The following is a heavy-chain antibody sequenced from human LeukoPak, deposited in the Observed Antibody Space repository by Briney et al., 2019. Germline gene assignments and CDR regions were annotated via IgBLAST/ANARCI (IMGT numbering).Heavy chain of an antibody. D-gene: IGHD5-18*01. Sequence: GGSLRLSCAASGFTVSSNYMSWVRQAPGKGLEWVSVIYSGGSAYYADSVKGRFTISRDNSKNTLYLQMNSLRAEDTAVYYCARVVIQLPGYFDYWGQGTLVTVSS. CDR3: ARVVIQLPGYFDY. J-gene: IGHJ4*02. CDR2: IYSGGSA. V-gene: IGHV3-53*01. CDR1: GFTVSSNY.